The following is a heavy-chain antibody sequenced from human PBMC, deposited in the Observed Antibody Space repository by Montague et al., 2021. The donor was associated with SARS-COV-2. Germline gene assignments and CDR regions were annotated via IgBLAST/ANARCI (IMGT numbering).Heavy chain of an antibody. CDR3: AREGLSGSYYGFLDY. CDR2: ISYDGSNK. Sequence: SLRLSCAASGITFSSYAMHWVRQAPGKGLEWVAVISYDGSNKYXXXPXXXRFTISRDNSKNTLYLQMNSLRAEDTAVYYCAREGLSGSYYGFLDYWGQGTLVTASS. CDR1: GITFSSYA. V-gene: IGHV3-30-3*01. D-gene: IGHD3-10*01. J-gene: IGHJ4*02.